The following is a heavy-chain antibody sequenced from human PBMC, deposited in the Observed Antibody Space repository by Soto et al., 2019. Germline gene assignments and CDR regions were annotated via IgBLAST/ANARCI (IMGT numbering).Heavy chain of an antibody. J-gene: IGHJ6*01. Sequence: KGLEWMGIIYPGDSDTRYSPSFQGQVTVSADKSISTAYLQWSSLKASDTAMYYCARHVIADLPYYYYGTDVWRQGTTVPVSS. D-gene: IGHD6-13*01. V-gene: IGHV5-51*01. CDR3: ARHVIADLPYYYYGTDV. CDR2: IYPGDSDT.